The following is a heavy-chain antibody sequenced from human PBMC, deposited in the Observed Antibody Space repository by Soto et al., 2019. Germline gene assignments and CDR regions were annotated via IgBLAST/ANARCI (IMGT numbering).Heavy chain of an antibody. CDR3: AKCFRNYAADNFDN. D-gene: IGHD4-4*01. CDR2: ITGGGAGT. CDR1: GFTFNNYA. V-gene: IGHV3-23*01. Sequence: EVQLLESGGGLVQPGGSLRLSSAASGFTFNNYAMSWVRQAPGKGLEWVSTITGGGAGTYYADSVKGRFTISRDNSNNTLYLQMNSLRVEDTALYYCAKCFRNYAADNFDNWGQGTLVTVSS. J-gene: IGHJ4*02.